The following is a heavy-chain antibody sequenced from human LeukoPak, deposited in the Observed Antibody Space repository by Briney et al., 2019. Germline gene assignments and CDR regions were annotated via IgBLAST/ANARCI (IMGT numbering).Heavy chain of an antibody. Sequence: GGSLRLSCAASGFTFSAYAMHWVRQAPGKGLEWVTVVSYDGTDEYYAGSVKGRFSISRDNSKNTVYLHMNSLKTEDTAVYYCTRSNRESVRWLDPWGQGTLVTVSS. D-gene: IGHD3-10*01. J-gene: IGHJ5*02. CDR3: TRSNRESVRWLDP. CDR1: GFTFSAYA. CDR2: VSYDGTDE. V-gene: IGHV3-30-3*01.